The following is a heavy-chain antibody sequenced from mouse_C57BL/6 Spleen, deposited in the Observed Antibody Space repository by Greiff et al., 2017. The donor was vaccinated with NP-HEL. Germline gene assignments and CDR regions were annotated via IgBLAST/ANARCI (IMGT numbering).Heavy chain of an antibody. D-gene: IGHD1-1*01. CDR3: ARSKDYYGSSYEAWFAY. Sequence: QVQLQQSGAELVRPGASVKLSCKASGYTFTDYYINWVKQRPGQGLEWIARIYPGSGNTYYNEKFKGKATLTAEKSSSTAYMQLSSLTSEDSAVYFCARSKDYYGSSYEAWFAYWGQGTLVTVSA. CDR1: GYTFTDYY. J-gene: IGHJ3*01. V-gene: IGHV1-76*01. CDR2: IYPGSGNT.